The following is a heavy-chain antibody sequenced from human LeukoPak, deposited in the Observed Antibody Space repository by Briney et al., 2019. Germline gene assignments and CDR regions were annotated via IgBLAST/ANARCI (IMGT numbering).Heavy chain of an antibody. CDR2: LCSGSST. D-gene: IGHD3-3*02. CDR1: GFSVSTNY. CDR3: ARVGDHFHWYLDL. V-gene: IGHV3-53*01. J-gene: IGHJ2*01. Sequence: GGSLRLSCAASGFSVSTNYMNSVRQAPGKGLEWVSILCSGSSTYYADSVEGRFIVSRDSSKNTLSLQMNDLRAEDTAVYYCARVGDHFHWYLDLWGRGTLVTVSS.